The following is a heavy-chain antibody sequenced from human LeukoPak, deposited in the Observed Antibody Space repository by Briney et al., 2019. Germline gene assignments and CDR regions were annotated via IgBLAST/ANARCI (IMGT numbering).Heavy chain of an antibody. CDR2: INPNSGGT. V-gene: IGHV1-2*02. Sequence: AASVKVSCKASGYTFTGYYMHWVRQAPGQGLEWMGWINPNSGGTNYAQKFQGRVTMTRDTSISTAYMELSRLRSDDTAVYYCATYDFWSGPFDYWGQGTLVTVSS. J-gene: IGHJ4*02. D-gene: IGHD3-3*01. CDR1: GYTFTGYY. CDR3: ATYDFWSGPFDY.